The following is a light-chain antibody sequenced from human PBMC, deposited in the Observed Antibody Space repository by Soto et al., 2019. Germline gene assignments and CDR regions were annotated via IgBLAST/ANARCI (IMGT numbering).Light chain of an antibody. CDR2: DAS. CDR1: QSINTY. V-gene: IGKV1-39*01. CDR3: QQSYNPPLT. Sequence: DIQMTQSPSSLSASVGDRVTITCRASQSINTYLNWYEQKPGKAPKLLIYDASSLQSGVPSRFSGSGSGTDFTLTISSLQPEDFATYYCQQSYNPPLTFGGGTKVDIK. J-gene: IGKJ4*01.